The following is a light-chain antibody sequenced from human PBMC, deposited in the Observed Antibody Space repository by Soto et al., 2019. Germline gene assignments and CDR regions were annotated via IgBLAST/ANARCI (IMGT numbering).Light chain of an antibody. Sequence: EIVLTQSPGTLSFSPGERAPLPYRASHTISSSYLAWYQQKPGQAPRLLMYGISRRATGIPDRFSGSGSGTDFTLTITRLEPEDFAVYYCQQYVTSSPRTFGQGTKVDIK. V-gene: IGKV3-20*01. CDR1: HTISSSY. CDR3: QQYVTSSPRT. J-gene: IGKJ1*01. CDR2: GIS.